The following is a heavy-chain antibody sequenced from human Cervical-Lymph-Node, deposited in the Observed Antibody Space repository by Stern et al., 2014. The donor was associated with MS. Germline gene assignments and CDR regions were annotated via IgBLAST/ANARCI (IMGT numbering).Heavy chain of an antibody. CDR3: TRGGPSADR. V-gene: IGHV4-4*07. J-gene: IGHJ5*02. CDR2: ISTSGSS. Sequence: QLQLQESGPGLVKPSETLSLTCTVSGASIGSDYWSWIRQPAGKGLEWIGRISTSGSSQYTPSLKSRVTMSVDTPKNQFSLRLTSVPAADTAVYYCTRGGPSADRWGQGTLVTVSS. D-gene: IGHD1-26*01. CDR1: GASIGSDY.